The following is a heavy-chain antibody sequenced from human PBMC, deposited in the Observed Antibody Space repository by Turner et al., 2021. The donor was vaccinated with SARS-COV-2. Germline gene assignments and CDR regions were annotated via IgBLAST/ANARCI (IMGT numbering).Heavy chain of an antibody. Sequence: QLQLQESGPGLVKPSETLSLTCTVPGGSISSSSYYWGWIRQPPGKGLGWIGSIYYSGSTYYNPSLKSRVTISVDTSKNQFSLKLSSVTAADTAVYYCAGEEVVFRASHTLYYYGMDVWGQGTTVTVSS. V-gene: IGHV4-39*01. D-gene: IGHD3-22*01. CDR2: IYYSGST. J-gene: IGHJ6*02. CDR3: AGEEVVFRASHTLYYYGMDV. CDR1: GGSISSSSYY.